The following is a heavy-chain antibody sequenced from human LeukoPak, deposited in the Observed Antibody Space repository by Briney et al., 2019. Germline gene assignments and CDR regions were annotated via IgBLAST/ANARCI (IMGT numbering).Heavy chain of an antibody. Sequence: ASVKVSCKSPGGTFSSYAISWVRQAPGQGLEWMGGIIPIFGTANYAQKFQGRVTMTEDTSTDTAYMELSSLRSEDTAVYYCATGSNPYYDSSGYYLDYWGQGTLVTVSS. CDR2: IIPIFGTA. D-gene: IGHD3-22*01. CDR1: GGTFSSYA. CDR3: ATGSNPYYDSSGYYLDY. V-gene: IGHV1-69*06. J-gene: IGHJ4*02.